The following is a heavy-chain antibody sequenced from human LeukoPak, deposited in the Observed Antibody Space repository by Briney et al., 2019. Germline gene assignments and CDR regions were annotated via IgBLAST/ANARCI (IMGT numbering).Heavy chain of an antibody. J-gene: IGHJ4*02. D-gene: IGHD3-10*01. CDR2: IYYSGST. CDR3: ARSGWHSSPLYYFDY. CDR1: GGSISSYY. Sequence: PSETLSLTCTVSGGSISSYYWSWIRQPPGKGLEWIGYIYYSGSTNYNPSLKSRVTISVDTSKNRFSLKLSSVTAADTAVYYCARSGWHSSPLYYFDYWGQGTLVTVSS. V-gene: IGHV4-59*08.